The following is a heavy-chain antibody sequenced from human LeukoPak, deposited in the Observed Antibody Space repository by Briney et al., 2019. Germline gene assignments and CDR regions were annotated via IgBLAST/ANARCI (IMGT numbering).Heavy chain of an antibody. D-gene: IGHD6-25*01. CDR3: ARDLEGAAAQDWYFDL. CDR1: GYTFTGYY. CDR2: INPNSGGT. Sequence: ASVKVSCKASGYTFTGYYMHWVRQAPGQGLEWMGWINPNSGGTKYAQKFQGRVTMTRNTSISTAYMELSSLRSEDTAVYYCARDLEGAAAQDWYFDLWGRGTLVTVSS. V-gene: IGHV1-2*02. J-gene: IGHJ2*01.